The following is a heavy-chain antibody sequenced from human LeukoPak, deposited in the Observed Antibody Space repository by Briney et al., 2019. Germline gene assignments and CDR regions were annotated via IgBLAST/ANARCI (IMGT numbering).Heavy chain of an antibody. CDR2: IYYSGST. D-gene: IGHD3-22*01. V-gene: IGHV4-39*01. CDR3: ARYYYDSSGYVIDY. Sequence: SETLSLTCTVSGGSISSSSYYWGWIRQPPGKGLEWIGSIYYSGSTYYNPSLKSRATISVDTSKNQFSLKLSSVTAADTAVYYCARYYYDSSGYVIDYWGQGTLVTVSS. CDR1: GGSISSSSYY. J-gene: IGHJ4*02.